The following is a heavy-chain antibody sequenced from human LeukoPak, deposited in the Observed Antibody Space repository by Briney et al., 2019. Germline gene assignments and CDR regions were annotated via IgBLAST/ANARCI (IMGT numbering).Heavy chain of an antibody. V-gene: IGHV3-43*02. CDR3: AKVARLRFLEWLSSYDY. CDR1: GFTFDDYA. CDR2: ISGDGGST. D-gene: IGHD3-3*01. J-gene: IGHJ4*02. Sequence: GGSLRLSCAASGFTFDDYAMHWVRQAPGKGLEWVSLISGDGGSTYYADSVKGRFTISRDNSKNSLYLQMNSLRTEDTALYYCAKVARLRFLEWLSSYDYWSQGTLVTVSS.